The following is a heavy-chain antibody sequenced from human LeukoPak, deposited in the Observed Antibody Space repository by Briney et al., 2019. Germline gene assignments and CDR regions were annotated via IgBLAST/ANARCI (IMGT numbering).Heavy chain of an antibody. CDR1: GFTFSDYY. CDR3: AREKLGTGAHYYYGMDV. V-gene: IGHV3-11*06. Sequence: GGSLRLSCAASGFTFSDYYMSWIRQAPGKGVEWVSYISSSSSYTNYADSVKGRFTISRDNAKNSLYLQMNSLRAEDTAVYYCAREKLGTGAHYYYGMDVWGKGTTVTVSS. D-gene: IGHD1-26*01. CDR2: ISSSSSYT. J-gene: IGHJ6*04.